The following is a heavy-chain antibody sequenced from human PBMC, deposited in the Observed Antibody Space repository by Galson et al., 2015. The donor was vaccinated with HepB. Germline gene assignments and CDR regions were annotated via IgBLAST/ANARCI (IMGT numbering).Heavy chain of an antibody. CDR3: ARDNRFWAYDFWSGYQVVKPSFDY. Sequence: SETLSLTCTVSGGSISSSSYYWGWIRQPPGKGLEWIGSIYYSGSTYYNPSLKSRVTISVDTSKNQFSLKLSSVTAADTAVYYCARDNRFWAYDFWSGYQVVKPSFDYWGQGTLVTVSS. D-gene: IGHD3-3*01. J-gene: IGHJ4*02. CDR1: GGSISSSSYY. CDR2: IYYSGST. V-gene: IGHV4-39*07.